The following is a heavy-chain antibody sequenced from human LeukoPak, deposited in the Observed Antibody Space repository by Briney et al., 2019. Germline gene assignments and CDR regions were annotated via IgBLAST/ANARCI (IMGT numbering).Heavy chain of an antibody. CDR2: IYYSGST. D-gene: IGHD6-13*01. CDR1: GGSISCSNW. Sequence: SGTLSLTCGVSGGSISCSNWWSWVRQPPGKGLEWIGEIYYSGSTNYNPSLKSRVTILVEKSKNQFSLKLTSVTAADTAVYYCATQVSSSWYNWFDPWGQGTLVTVSS. CDR3: ATQVSSSWYNWFDP. J-gene: IGHJ5*02. V-gene: IGHV4-4*02.